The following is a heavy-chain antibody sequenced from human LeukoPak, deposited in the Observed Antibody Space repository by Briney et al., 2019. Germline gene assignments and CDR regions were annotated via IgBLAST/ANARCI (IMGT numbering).Heavy chain of an antibody. CDR2: ISSDGSNK. V-gene: IGHV3-30*04. CDR3: AREGVGASFDY. CDR1: GFTFSSYA. Sequence: PGGSLRLSCAASGFTFSSYAMDWVRQAPGKGLEWVAVISSDGSNKYYADSVKGRFTISRDNSKNTLYLQMNSLRPDEKAVYYCAREGVGASFDYWGQGTLVTVSS. J-gene: IGHJ4*02. D-gene: IGHD1-26*01.